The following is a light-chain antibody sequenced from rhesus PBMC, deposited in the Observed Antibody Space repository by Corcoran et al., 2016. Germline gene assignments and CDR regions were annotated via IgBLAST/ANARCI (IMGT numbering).Light chain of an antibody. CDR2: EAS. V-gene: IGKV1-25*01. CDR1: QGITND. Sequence: DIQMTQSPSSLSASVGDRVTITCRASQGITNDLAWYQQKPGETPKLRIYEASSLQSGIPSRFRGSGSGTDFTLTISSLQPEDFATYYCQHYYSTPLTFGGGTKVEIK. CDR3: QHYYSTPLT. J-gene: IGKJ4*01.